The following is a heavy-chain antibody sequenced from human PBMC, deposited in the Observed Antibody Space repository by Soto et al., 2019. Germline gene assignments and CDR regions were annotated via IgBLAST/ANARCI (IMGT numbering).Heavy chain of an antibody. D-gene: IGHD1-1*01. Sequence: QVQLVESGGGLVQPGRSLRLSCAASGFTFSSYGMHWVRQAPGKGLEWVAVIWYDGSNKYYADSVKGRFTISRDNSKNTLYQQMNSLRAEDTAVYYCARGSPRNTDFDYWGQGTLVTVSS. CDR1: GFTFSSYG. V-gene: IGHV3-33*01. CDR3: ARGSPRNTDFDY. J-gene: IGHJ4*02. CDR2: IWYDGSNK.